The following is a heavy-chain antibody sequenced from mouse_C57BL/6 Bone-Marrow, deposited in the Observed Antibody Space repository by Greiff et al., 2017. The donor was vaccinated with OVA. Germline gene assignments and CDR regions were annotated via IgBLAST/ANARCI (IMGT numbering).Heavy chain of an antibody. D-gene: IGHD2-5*01. CDR3: ARVYYSNYVGAMDY. Sequence: EVQLVESGGGLVQPGGSLKLSCAASGFTFSDYGMAWVRQAPRKGPEWVAFISNLAYSIYYADTVTGRFTISRENAKNTLYLEMSSLRSEDTAMYYCARVYYSNYVGAMDYWGQGTSVTVSS. J-gene: IGHJ4*01. CDR1: GFTFSDYG. CDR2: ISNLAYSI. V-gene: IGHV5-15*01.